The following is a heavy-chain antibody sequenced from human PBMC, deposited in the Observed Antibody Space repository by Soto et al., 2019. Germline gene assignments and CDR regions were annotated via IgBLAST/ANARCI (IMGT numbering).Heavy chain of an antibody. J-gene: IGHJ4*02. CDR1: GFTFSSYA. V-gene: IGHV3-23*01. CDR3: APHLWFGELYY. Sequence: EVQLLESGGGLVQPGGSLRLSCAASGFTFSSYAMSWVRQAPGKGLEWVSAVSGSGGSTYYADSVKGRFTISRDNSKNTLYLQMNSLRAEDTAVYYCAPHLWFGELYYWGQGTLVTVSS. CDR2: VSGSGGST. D-gene: IGHD3-10*01.